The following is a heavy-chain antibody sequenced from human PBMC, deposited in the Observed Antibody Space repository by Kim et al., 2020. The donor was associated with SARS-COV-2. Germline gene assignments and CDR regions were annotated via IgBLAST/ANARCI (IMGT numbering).Heavy chain of an antibody. D-gene: IGHD5-18*01. V-gene: IGHV3-48*03. J-gene: IGHJ4*02. CDR3: ARVRGYSYGAEFDY. CDR1: GFTFSSYE. CDR2: ISSSGSTI. Sequence: GGSLRLSCAASGFTFSSYEMNWVRQAPGKGLEWVSYISSSGSTIYYADSVKGRFTISRDNAKNSLYLQMNSLRAEDTAVYYCARVRGYSYGAEFDYWGQGTLVTVSS.